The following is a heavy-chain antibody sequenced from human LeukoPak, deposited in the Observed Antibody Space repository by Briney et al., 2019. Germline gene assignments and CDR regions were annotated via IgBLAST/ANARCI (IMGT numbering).Heavy chain of an antibody. V-gene: IGHV3-64*01. CDR2: ISSNGGST. D-gene: IGHD1-26*01. CDR1: GFTFSSYA. CDR3: ARDKPVGPTDY. J-gene: IGHJ4*02. Sequence: GGSLRLSCAASGFTFSSYAMHWVRQAPGKGLEYVSAISSNGGSTYYANSVKGRFTISRDNSKNTLYLQMGSLRAEDTAVYYCARDKPVGPTDYWGQGTLVTVSS.